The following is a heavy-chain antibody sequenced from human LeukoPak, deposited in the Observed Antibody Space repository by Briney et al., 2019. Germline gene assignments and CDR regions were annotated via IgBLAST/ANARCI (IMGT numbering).Heavy chain of an antibody. V-gene: IGHV3-21*06. CDR3: ARPFYYDNNGGEGMDV. CDR2: ITTSGTYI. J-gene: IGHJ6*02. CDR1: GLTFTRFN. D-gene: IGHD3-22*01. Sequence: GGSLRLSCAASGLTFTRFNMNWVRQAPGQGLELVSSITTSGTYIYYADSVKGRFTISRDNAKNSLYLQMNSLRAEDTAVYYCARPFYYDNNGGEGMDVWGQGTTVTVSS.